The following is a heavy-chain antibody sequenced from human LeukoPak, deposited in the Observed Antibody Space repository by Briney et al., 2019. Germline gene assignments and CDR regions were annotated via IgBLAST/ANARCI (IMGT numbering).Heavy chain of an antibody. CDR3: ARDFAYYGSGSRINWFDP. V-gene: IGHV1-18*01. Sequence: ASVKVSCKASGYTFTSYGISWVRQAPGQGLEWMGWVSAYNGNTNYAQKLQGRVTMTTDTSTSTAYMELRSLRSDDTAVYYCARDFAYYGSGSRINWFDPWGQGTLVTVSS. CDR1: GYTFTSYG. D-gene: IGHD3-10*01. CDR2: VSAYNGNT. J-gene: IGHJ5*02.